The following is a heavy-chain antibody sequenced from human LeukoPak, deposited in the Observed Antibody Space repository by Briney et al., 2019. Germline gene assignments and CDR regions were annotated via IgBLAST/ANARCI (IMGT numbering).Heavy chain of an antibody. V-gene: IGHV4-4*07. Sequence: PSETLSLTCTVSGGSISSYYWSWIRQPAGKGLEWIGRIYTSGSTNYNPSLKSRVTMSVDTSKNQFSLKLSSATAADTAVYYCAREITGPQDYYFDYWGQGTLVTVSS. CDR2: IYTSGST. CDR1: GGSISSYY. CDR3: AREITGPQDYYFDY. D-gene: IGHD3-16*01. J-gene: IGHJ4*02.